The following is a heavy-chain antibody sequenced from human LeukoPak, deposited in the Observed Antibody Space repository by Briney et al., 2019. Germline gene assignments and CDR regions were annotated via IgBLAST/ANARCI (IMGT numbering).Heavy chain of an antibody. V-gene: IGHV3-21*01. J-gene: IGHJ4*02. CDR2: ISSSSSYI. Sequence: GGSLRLSCAASGFTFSSYSMNWVRQAPGKGLEWVSSISSSSSYIYYADSVKGRFTISRDNSKNTLYLRMNSLRAEDTAVYYCARDSTYYYDSSGYYFGYWGQGTLVTVSS. CDR3: ARDSTYYYDSSGYYFGY. CDR1: GFTFSSYS. D-gene: IGHD3-22*01.